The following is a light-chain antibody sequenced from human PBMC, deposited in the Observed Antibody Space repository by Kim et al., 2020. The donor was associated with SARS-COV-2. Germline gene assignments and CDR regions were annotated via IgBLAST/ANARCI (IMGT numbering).Light chain of an antibody. Sequence: QSALTQPASVSGSPGQSITISCTGTSSDVGSYNLVSWYQQHPGKAPKLMIYVVSKRPSGVSNRFSDSKSGNTASLTISGLQAEDEADYYCCSYAGSSRVFGGGTQLTVL. CDR2: VVS. CDR3: CSYAGSSRV. J-gene: IGLJ3*02. V-gene: IGLV2-23*02. CDR1: SSDVGSYNL.